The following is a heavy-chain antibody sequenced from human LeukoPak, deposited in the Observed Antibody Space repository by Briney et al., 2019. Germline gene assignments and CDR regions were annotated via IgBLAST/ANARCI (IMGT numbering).Heavy chain of an antibody. CDR2: ISAYNGNT. CDR3: ARGGCSGGSCFYYYGMDV. Sequence: GASVKVSCKASGYTFTSYGISWVRQAPGQGLEWMGWISAYNGNTNYAQKLQGRVTMTTDTSTSTAYMELSSLRSEDTAVYYCARGGCSGGSCFYYYGMDVWGQGTTVTVSS. D-gene: IGHD2-15*01. J-gene: IGHJ6*02. V-gene: IGHV1-18*01. CDR1: GYTFTSYG.